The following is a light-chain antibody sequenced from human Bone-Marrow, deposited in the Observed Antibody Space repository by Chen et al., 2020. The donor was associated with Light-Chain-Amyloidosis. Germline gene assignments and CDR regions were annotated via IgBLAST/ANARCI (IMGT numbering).Light chain of an antibody. CDR2: DAS. CDR3: QQRSNWPT. CDR1: QSVRSY. J-gene: IGKJ4*01. Sequence: EIVLTQSPATLSLYPGERVTLSCRASQSVRSYLAWYQQKPGQAPRLLIYDASNRATGIPARFSGSGSGTDFTLTISSLEPEDFAVYYCQQRSNWPTFGGGTKVEIK. V-gene: IGKV3-11*01.